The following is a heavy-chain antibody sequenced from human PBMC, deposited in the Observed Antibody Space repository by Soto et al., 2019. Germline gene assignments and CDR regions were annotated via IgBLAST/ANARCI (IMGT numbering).Heavy chain of an antibody. CDR3: ARLWRTVGAFDI. V-gene: IGHV4-39*01. D-gene: IGHD1-26*01. CDR1: GGSISSSSYY. Sequence: SETLSLTCTVSGGSISSSSYYWGWIRQPPGKGLEWIGSIYYSGSTYYNPSLKSRVTISVDTSKNQFSLKLSSVTAADTAVYYCARLWRTVGAFDIWGQGTMVTVSS. J-gene: IGHJ3*02. CDR2: IYYSGST.